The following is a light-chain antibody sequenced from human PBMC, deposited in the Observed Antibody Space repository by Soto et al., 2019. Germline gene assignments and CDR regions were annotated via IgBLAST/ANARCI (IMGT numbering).Light chain of an antibody. CDR3: SSYTSSGTLGL. CDR1: SSDVGGYNR. J-gene: IGLJ3*02. CDR2: EVN. Sequence: QSALTQPPSVSGSPGQSVTISCTGTSSDVGGYNRVSWYQQPPGTAPKVIIYEVNNWPSGVPDRFSGSKSGNTASLTISGLQAEDEADYYCSSYTSSGTLGLFGGGTKLTVL. V-gene: IGLV2-18*02.